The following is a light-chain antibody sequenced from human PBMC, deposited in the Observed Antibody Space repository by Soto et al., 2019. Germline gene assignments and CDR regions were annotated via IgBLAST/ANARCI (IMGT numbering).Light chain of an antibody. Sequence: EVVLTQSPGTLSLSPGERATLSCRASQSVGSSYLAWYQQKFGQAPRLLIYGASNRATGIPDRFSGSGSGTDFTLTISRLEPEDFGVYYCQQHGTSPWMFGQGTKVEIK. V-gene: IGKV3-20*01. CDR3: QQHGTSPWM. CDR1: QSVGSSY. J-gene: IGKJ1*01. CDR2: GAS.